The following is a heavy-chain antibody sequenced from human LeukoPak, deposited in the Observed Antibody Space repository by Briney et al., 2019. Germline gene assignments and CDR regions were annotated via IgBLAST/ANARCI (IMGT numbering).Heavy chain of an antibody. V-gene: IGHV3-23*01. CDR3: ARTIAQYTNTWLYYYYGLDV. D-gene: IGHD6-13*01. Sequence: GGSLRLSCTASGFSFRSFAMSWVRQAPGQGLEWVSSISGGGEDTYYADSVKGRFTISRDNSETTLYLQMNSLGADATALYYCARTIAQYTNTWLYYYYGLDVWGQGTTVTVSS. CDR1: GFSFRSFA. CDR2: ISGGGEDT. J-gene: IGHJ6*02.